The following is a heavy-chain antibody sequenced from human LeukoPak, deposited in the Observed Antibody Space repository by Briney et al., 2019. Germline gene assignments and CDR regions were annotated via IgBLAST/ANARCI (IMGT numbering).Heavy chain of an antibody. CDR3: ARLVSGWYGVYYYYMDV. CDR1: GGSISSSSYY. D-gene: IGHD6-19*01. J-gene: IGHJ6*03. V-gene: IGHV4-39*01. CDR2: IYYSGST. Sequence: SETLSLTCTVSGGSISSSSYYWGWIRQPPGKGLECIGSIYYSGSTYYNPSLKSRVTISVDTSKNQFSLKLSSVTAADTAVYYCARLVSGWYGVYYYYMDVWGKGTTVTVSS.